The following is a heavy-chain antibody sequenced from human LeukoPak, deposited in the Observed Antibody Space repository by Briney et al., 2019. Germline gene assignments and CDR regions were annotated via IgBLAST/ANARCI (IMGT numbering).Heavy chain of an antibody. D-gene: IGHD5-18*01. V-gene: IGHV4-4*09. CDR2: IYTSGST. CDR1: GGSISSYY. J-gene: IGHJ4*02. Sequence: SATLSLTCTVSGGSISSYYWSWIRQPPGKGLEWIGYIYTSGSTNYNPSLKSRVTISVDTSKNQFSLKLSSVTAADTAVYYCARHGPYSYGYPLGYWGQGTLVTVSS. CDR3: ARHGPYSYGYPLGY.